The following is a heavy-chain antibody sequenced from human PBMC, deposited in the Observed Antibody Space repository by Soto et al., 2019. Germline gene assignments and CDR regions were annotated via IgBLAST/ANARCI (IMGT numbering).Heavy chain of an antibody. CDR2: IYYRGST. Sequence: QVQLQESGPGLVKPSETLSLTCTVSGGSITSYYWNWIRQSPGKGLEWIGHIYYRGSTNYNPSLKSRVTMSIDTSNNQFSLKLNSVTATDTAVYYCARHLGEKIGGYYYYYGMDVWGQGTTVTVSS. D-gene: IGHD3-16*01. V-gene: IGHV4-59*08. CDR3: ARHLGEKIGGYYYYYGMDV. CDR1: GGSITSYY. J-gene: IGHJ6*02.